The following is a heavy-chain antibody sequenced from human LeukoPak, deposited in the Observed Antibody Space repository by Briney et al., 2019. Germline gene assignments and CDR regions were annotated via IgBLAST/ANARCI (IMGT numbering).Heavy chain of an antibody. Sequence: SQTLSLTCAISGDSFSSNSAAWTWIRQSPSGGLEWLGRTYYKSKWYDDYAVSVRSRIIINPDTSRNQFSLQLRSVTPEDTAVYFCARLKVTLVRGIIYDYYGLDVWGQGTPVSVSS. CDR2: TYYKSKWYD. D-gene: IGHD3-10*01. V-gene: IGHV6-1*01. J-gene: IGHJ6*02. CDR3: ARLKVTLVRGIIYDYYGLDV. CDR1: GDSFSSNSAA.